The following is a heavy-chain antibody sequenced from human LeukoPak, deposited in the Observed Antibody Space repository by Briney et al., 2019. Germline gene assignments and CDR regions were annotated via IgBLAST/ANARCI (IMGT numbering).Heavy chain of an antibody. CDR3: VKSIYYDSSGPFDY. CDR2: ISWNSGSI. CDR1: GFTFDDYA. Sequence: PGGSLRLSCAASGFTFDDYAMHWVRQAPGKGLEWVSGISWNSGSIGYADSVKGRFTISRDNAKNSLYLQMNSLRPEDVALYYCVKSIYYDSSGPFDYWGQGTLVTVSS. V-gene: IGHV3-9*03. D-gene: IGHD3-22*01. J-gene: IGHJ4*02.